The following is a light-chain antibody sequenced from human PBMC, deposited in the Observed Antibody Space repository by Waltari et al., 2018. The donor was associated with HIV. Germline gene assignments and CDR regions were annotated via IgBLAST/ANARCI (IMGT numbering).Light chain of an antibody. J-gene: IGKJ1*01. Sequence: DIQMTQPPSSVSASVGDRVTITCRASQDIGSWLTWYQQKPGTAPNLVVFATFSLQSGVPARFSGSRSGTNFTLTINTLQSEDFATYFCQQAHSLPWTFGHGTKVEMK. CDR2: ATF. CDR1: QDIGSW. V-gene: IGKV1-12*01. CDR3: QQAHSLPWT.